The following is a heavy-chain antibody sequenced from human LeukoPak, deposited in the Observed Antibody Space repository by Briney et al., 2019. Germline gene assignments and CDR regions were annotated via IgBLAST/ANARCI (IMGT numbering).Heavy chain of an antibody. J-gene: IGHJ4*02. D-gene: IGHD6-19*01. CDR3: ARSIFSSGWYDYFDY. CDR2: IYYSGST. Sequence: SETLSLTCTVSGGSISSYYWSWIRQPPGKGLEWIGYIYYSGSTNYNPSLKSRVTISVDTSKNQFSLKLSSVTAADTAVYYCARSIFSSGWYDYFDYWGQGTLVTVSS. V-gene: IGHV4-59*12. CDR1: GGSISSYY.